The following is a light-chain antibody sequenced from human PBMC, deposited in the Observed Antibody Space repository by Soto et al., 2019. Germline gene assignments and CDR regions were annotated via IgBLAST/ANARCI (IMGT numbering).Light chain of an antibody. CDR2: EVS. CDR1: SGDVGGYNF. CDR3: SSYTSSSTLVL. Sequence: QSVLTQPASVSGSPGQSITISCTGASGDVGGYNFVSWYQQHPGKAPQLIIYEVSNRPSGVSNRFSGSKSGNTASLTISGLQAEDEADYYCSSYTSSSTLVLFGGGTKLTVL. J-gene: IGLJ2*01. V-gene: IGLV2-14*01.